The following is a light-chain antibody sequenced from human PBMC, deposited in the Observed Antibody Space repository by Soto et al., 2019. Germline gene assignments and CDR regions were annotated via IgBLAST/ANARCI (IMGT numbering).Light chain of an antibody. V-gene: IGLV2-14*02. CDR3: ASYTVRRSWV. CDR2: EGS. J-gene: IGLJ3*02. Sequence: QSALTQPASVSGSPGQSITISCTGTSSDVGSYNLVSWYQQHPGKAPKLMIYEGSKRPSGVSNRFSGSKSGYTASLTISGLQREDEADYYCASYTVRRSWVFGGGTKVTVL. CDR1: SSDVGSYNL.